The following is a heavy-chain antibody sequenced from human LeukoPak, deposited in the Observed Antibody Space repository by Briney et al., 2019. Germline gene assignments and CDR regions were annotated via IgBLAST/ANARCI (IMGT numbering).Heavy chain of an antibody. D-gene: IGHD3-3*01. J-gene: IGHJ6*03. CDR3: ARAPPPDYDFWSGRYYYYMDV. V-gene: IGHV3-30*04. CDR1: GFTFSSNA. Sequence: GESLRLSCAASGFTFSSNAMHWDRQAPGKGLEWVAVISYDGRNKYYADSVKGRFTISRDNSKNTLYLQMNSLRAEDTAVYYCARAPPPDYDFWSGRYYYYMDVWGKGTTVTVSS. CDR2: ISYDGRNK.